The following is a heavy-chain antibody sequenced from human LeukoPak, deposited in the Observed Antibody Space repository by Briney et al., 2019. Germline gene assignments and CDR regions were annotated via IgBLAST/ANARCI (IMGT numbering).Heavy chain of an antibody. CDR3: AKDSSGWYSGAFDI. Sequence: SETLSLTCAVYGGSFSGYYWSWIRQPPGKGLEWIGEINHSGSTNYNPSLKSRVTISVDTSKNQFSLKLSSVTAADTAVYYCAKDSSGWYSGAFDIWGQGTMVTVSS. V-gene: IGHV4-34*01. CDR2: INHSGST. D-gene: IGHD6-19*01. CDR1: GGSFSGYY. J-gene: IGHJ3*02.